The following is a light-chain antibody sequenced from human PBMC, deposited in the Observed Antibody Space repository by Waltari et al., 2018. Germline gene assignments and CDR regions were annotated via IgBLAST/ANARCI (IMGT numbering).Light chain of an antibody. V-gene: IGLV1-47*01. Sequence: QSVLTQPPSASGTPGQRVTISCSGSSSNIGRHYVYRYQQLPGTTPKLLIYRNNQRPSGVPDRFSGSKSGTSASLAISGLRSEDEADYYCAAWDDSLSGPVFGGGTKLTVL. CDR1: SSNIGRHY. CDR3: AAWDDSLSGPV. CDR2: RNN. J-gene: IGLJ2*01.